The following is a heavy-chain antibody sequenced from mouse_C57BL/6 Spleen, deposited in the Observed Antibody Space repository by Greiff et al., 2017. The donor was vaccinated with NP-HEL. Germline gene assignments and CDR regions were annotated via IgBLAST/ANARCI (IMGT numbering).Heavy chain of an antibody. V-gene: IGHV5-4*03. CDR2: ISDGGSYT. Sequence: DVMLVESGGGLVKPGGSLKLSCAASGFTFSSYAMSWVSQTPEKRLEWVATISDGGSYTYYPAHVTGRFTISRDNAKNNLYLQMSHLKSEDTAMYDCARLTGTLAAWFAYWGQGTLVTVSA. CDR3: ARLTGTLAAWFAY. J-gene: IGHJ3*01. D-gene: IGHD4-1*01. CDR1: GFTFSSYA.